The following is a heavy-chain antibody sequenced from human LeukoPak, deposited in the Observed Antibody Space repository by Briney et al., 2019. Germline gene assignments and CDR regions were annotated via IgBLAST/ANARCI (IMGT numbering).Heavy chain of an antibody. J-gene: IGHJ4*02. CDR1: GFTFSSYA. CDR3: AKGRYSHFDY. CDR2: FSGSGGST. Sequence: PGGSLRLSCAASGFTFSSYAMSWVRQAPGKGLECISGFSGSGGSTYYADSVKGRFTISRDNSKNTLYLQMNSLRAEDTAVYYCAKGRYSHFDYWGQGTLVTVSS. D-gene: IGHD2-15*01. V-gene: IGHV3-23*01.